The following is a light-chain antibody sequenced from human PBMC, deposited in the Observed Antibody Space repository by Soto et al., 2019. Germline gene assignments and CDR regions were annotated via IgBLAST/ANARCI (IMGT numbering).Light chain of an antibody. J-gene: IGKJ2*01. Sequence: DIQMTQSPSTLSASVGDRVTITCRASQSISSWLAWYQQKPGKAPKLLIYKASSLESGVPSRFSGSGSGTEFTLTITGLQAEDAAVYYCQHYYSTQYTFGQGTKLEIK. CDR3: QHYYSTQYT. CDR1: QSISSW. V-gene: IGKV1-5*03. CDR2: KAS.